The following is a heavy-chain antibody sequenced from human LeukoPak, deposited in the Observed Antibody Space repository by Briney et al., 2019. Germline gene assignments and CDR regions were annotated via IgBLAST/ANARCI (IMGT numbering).Heavy chain of an antibody. Sequence: ASVKVSCKASGYTFTSYGISWVRQAPGQGLEWMGWISAYNGNTNYAQKLQGRVTMTTDTSTSTAYMELRSLRSDDTAVYYCATQMYGSGSNWFDPWGQGTLVTVSS. CDR2: ISAYNGNT. V-gene: IGHV1-18*01. CDR3: ATQMYGSGSNWFDP. J-gene: IGHJ5*02. D-gene: IGHD3-10*01. CDR1: GYTFTSYG.